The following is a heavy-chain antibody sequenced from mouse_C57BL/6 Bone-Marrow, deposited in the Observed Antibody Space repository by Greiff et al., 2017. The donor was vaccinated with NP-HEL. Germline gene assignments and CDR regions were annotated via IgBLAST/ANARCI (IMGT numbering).Heavy chain of an antibody. V-gene: IGHV10-1*01. D-gene: IGHD2-14*01. CDR2: IRSKSNNYAT. CDR3: VRGGEYEGFAY. Sequence: EVQLVESGGGLVQPKGSLKLSCAASGFSFNTYAMNWVRQAPGKGLEWVARIRSKSNNYATYYADSVKDRFTISRDDSESMLYLQMNNLKTEDTALYYCVRGGEYEGFAYWGQGSLFTVSA. J-gene: IGHJ3*01. CDR1: GFSFNTYA.